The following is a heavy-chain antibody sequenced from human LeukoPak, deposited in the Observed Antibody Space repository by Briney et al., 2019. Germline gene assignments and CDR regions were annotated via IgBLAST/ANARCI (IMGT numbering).Heavy chain of an antibody. Sequence: SVKVSCKASGGTFPSYAISWVRQAPGQGPEWMGRVIPLFETTNFAQQFQGRVTVTTDDSTSTAYMELSSLRSEDTAVYYCATDHNTGYFDYWGQGTLVTVSS. D-gene: IGHD1-1*01. V-gene: IGHV1-69*05. J-gene: IGHJ4*02. CDR3: ATDHNTGYFDY. CDR1: GGTFPSYA. CDR2: VIPLFETT.